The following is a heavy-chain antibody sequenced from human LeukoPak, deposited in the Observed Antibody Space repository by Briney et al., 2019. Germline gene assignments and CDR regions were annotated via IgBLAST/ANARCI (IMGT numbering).Heavy chain of an antibody. CDR1: GGTFSSYA. Sequence: VKFSCKASGGTFSSYAISWVRQAPGQGLEWMGGIIPIFGTANYAQKFQGRVTITADESTSTAYMELSSLRSEDTAVYYCARIVGAEWYFDYWGQGTLVTVSS. J-gene: IGHJ4*02. CDR3: ARIVGAEWYFDY. D-gene: IGHD1-26*01. CDR2: IIPIFGTA. V-gene: IGHV1-69*01.